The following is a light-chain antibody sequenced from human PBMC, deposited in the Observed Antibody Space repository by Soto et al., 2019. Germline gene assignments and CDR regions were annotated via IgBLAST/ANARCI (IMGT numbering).Light chain of an antibody. J-gene: IGLJ3*02. Sequence: QSVLTQPPSVSGAPGQRVTISCTGSRSNIGAGYDVHWYQQLPGTAPKLLIYGNSNRPSGVPDRFSRSKSGTSASLAITGLQAEDEADYYCQSYDSSLSGSVFGGGTKLTVL. CDR3: QSYDSSLSGSV. CDR1: RSNIGAGYD. CDR2: GNS. V-gene: IGLV1-40*01.